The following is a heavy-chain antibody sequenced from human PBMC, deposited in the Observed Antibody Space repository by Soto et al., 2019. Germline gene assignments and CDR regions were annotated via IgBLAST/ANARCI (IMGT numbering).Heavy chain of an antibody. CDR1: GFTFGSYF. CDR2: INKDGGRT. CDR3: AKDLPWYGMDG. J-gene: IGHJ6*02. V-gene: IGHV3-23*01. Sequence: EVQLLESGGGLVQPGESLRLSCAASGFTFGSYFMNWVRQAPGKGPEWVSDINKDGGRTHYADSVRGRFTISRDNSRNTLYLQMNRLRAVDTALNFCAKDLPWYGMDGWGQGTTVTASS.